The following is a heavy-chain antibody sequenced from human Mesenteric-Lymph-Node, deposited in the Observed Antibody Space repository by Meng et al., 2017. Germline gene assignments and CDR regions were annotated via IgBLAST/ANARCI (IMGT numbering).Heavy chain of an antibody. D-gene: IGHD3-10*01. CDR2: IGGNAAGR. CDR1: GFTFSTYA. V-gene: IGHV3-23*01. J-gene: IGHJ4*02. Sequence: GESLKISCATSGFTFSTYAMTWVRQAPGKGLDWVSAIGGNAAGRYYADSVKGRFTISRDNSKNRLYLQMNSLRAEDTAVYYCARGLLWFGETDYWGQGTLVTVSS. CDR3: ARGLLWFGETDY.